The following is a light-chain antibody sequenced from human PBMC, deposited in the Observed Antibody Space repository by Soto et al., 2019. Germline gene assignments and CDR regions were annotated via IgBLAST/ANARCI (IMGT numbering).Light chain of an antibody. J-gene: IGLJ2*01. CDR2: ANS. V-gene: IGLV1-40*01. Sequence: QLVLTQPPSVSGAPGQRVTISCTGSSSNIGAGYDVHWYQQLPGTAPKLLIYANSNWPSGVPDRFSGSKSGTSASLAITGLQAEDEADYYCQSYDSSLNVVFGGGTKLTVL. CDR1: SSNIGAGYD. CDR3: QSYDSSLNVV.